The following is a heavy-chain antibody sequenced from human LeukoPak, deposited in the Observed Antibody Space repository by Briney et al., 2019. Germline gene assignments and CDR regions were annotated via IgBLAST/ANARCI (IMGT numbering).Heavy chain of an antibody. CDR1: GYTFTSYS. Sequence: ASVKVSCKASGYTFTSYSISWVRQAPGQGLEWVGRISACNGNTDYAQKFQGRVTMTTDTSTSTAYMELRSLRSDDTAMYYCARPAGRDYYDSSGYVLYWGQGTLVTVSS. V-gene: IGHV1-18*01. J-gene: IGHJ4*02. CDR3: ARPAGRDYYDSSGYVLY. D-gene: IGHD3-22*01. CDR2: ISACNGNT.